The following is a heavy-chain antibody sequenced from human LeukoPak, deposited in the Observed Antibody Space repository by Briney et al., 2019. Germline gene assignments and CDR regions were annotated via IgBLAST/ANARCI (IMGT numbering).Heavy chain of an antibody. V-gene: IGHV3-23*01. CDR3: ARVMGRYCSSTSCYVDY. CDR1: GFTFSSYG. Sequence: PGGSLRLSCAASGFTFSSYGMSWVRQAPGKGLEWVSAIRGSGGTTFYADSVKGRFTISRDNSKNTLYLQMNSLRAEDTAVYYCARVMGRYCSSTSCYVDYWGQGTLVTVSS. J-gene: IGHJ4*02. D-gene: IGHD2-2*01. CDR2: IRGSGGTT.